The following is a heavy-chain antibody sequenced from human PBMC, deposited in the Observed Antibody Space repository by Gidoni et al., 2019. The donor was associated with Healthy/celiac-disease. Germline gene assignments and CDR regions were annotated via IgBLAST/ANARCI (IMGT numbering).Heavy chain of an antibody. D-gene: IGHD3-16*02. CDR2: INHSGST. CDR3: AGGANYDYIWGSYRSWVVDY. Sequence: QVQLQQWGAGLLKPSETLSLPCAVYGGSFSGYYWSWIRQPPGKGLEWIGEINHSGSTNYNPSHKSRVNISGETYKNQFSLKLRSWNAADTAVYYCAGGANYDYIWGSYRSWVVDYWGQGTLGNVSS. V-gene: IGHV4-34*01. CDR1: GGSFSGYY. J-gene: IGHJ4*02.